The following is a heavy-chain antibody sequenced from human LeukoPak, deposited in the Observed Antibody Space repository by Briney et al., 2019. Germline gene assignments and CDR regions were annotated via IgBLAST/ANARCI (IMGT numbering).Heavy chain of an antibody. D-gene: IGHD4-23*01. CDR1: GFTFSSYA. J-gene: IGHJ4*02. CDR3: ASLASAEVVTPPDY. Sequence: QPGRSLRLSCAASGFTFSSYAMHWVRQAPGKGLEWVAVISYDGSNKYYADSVKGRFTISRDNSKNTLYLQMNSLRAEDTAVYYCASLASAEVVTPPDYWGQGTLVTVSS. V-gene: IGHV3-30*04. CDR2: ISYDGSNK.